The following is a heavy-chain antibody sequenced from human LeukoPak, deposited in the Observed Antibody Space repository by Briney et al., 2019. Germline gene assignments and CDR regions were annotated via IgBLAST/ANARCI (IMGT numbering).Heavy chain of an antibody. CDR2: IFYSGSA. D-gene: IGHD1-26*01. CDR3: ARGEWELTFDY. Sequence: SETLSLTCIVSGDSISSTSYYWAWIRQPPGKGLEWIGMIFYSGSAYYTPSLRGRVTLSVDTSRNQFSLKLSSVTAADTAVYYCARGEWELTFDYWGQGTLVTVSS. CDR1: GDSISSTSYY. J-gene: IGHJ4*02. V-gene: IGHV4-39*07.